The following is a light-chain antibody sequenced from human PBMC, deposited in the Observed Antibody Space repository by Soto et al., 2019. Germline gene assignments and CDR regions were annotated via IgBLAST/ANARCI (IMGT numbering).Light chain of an antibody. J-gene: IGKJ3*01. CDR3: QQYYSYPFT. V-gene: IGKV1-8*01. CDR2: AAS. CDR1: QGISSY. Sequence: AIRMTQSPSSFSASTGDRVTITCRASQGISSYLAWYQQKPGKAPKLLIYAASTLQSGVPSRFSGSGSGTDFTLTISCLQSEDFATYYCQQYYSYPFTFGPGTKVEI.